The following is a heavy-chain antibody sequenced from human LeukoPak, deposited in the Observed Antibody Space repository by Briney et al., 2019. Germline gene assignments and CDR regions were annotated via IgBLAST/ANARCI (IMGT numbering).Heavy chain of an antibody. CDR3: ARDSISSSWPYYYYYMDV. Sequence: ASETLSLTCTVSGGSISSYYWSWIRQPAGKGLEWIGRIYTSGSTNYNPSLKSRVTMSVDTSKNQFSLKLSSVTAADTAVYYCARDSISSSWPYYYYYMDVWGKGTTVTISS. J-gene: IGHJ6*03. CDR2: IYTSGST. V-gene: IGHV4-4*07. D-gene: IGHD6-13*01. CDR1: GGSISSYY.